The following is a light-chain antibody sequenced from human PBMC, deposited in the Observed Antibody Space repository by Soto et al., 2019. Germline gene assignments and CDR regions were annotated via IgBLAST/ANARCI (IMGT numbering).Light chain of an antibody. CDR3: QQYNSYSQT. CDR1: QSISSW. J-gene: IGKJ1*01. CDR2: KAS. Sequence: DIQMTQSPSTLSASVGDRFTITCRSSQSISSWLAWYQQKPVKAPKLLIYKASSLEIGVPSRFSGSGSGTEFTLTISSLQPDDFATYYCQQYNSYSQTFGQGTKVDIK. V-gene: IGKV1-5*03.